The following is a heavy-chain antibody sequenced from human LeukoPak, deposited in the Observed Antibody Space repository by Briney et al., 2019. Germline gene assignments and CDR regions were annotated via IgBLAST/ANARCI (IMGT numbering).Heavy chain of an antibody. Sequence: SETLSLTCAVYGGSFSGYYWSWIRQPPGKGLEWIGYFYYPGSTNYNPSLTSRVTMSVDTSKNHFSLKLSSVTAADTAIYYCARQAVIIPTGVEGPWFDPWGQGTLVAVSS. J-gene: IGHJ5*02. CDR3: ARQAVIIPTGVEGPWFDP. CDR2: FYYPGST. CDR1: GGSFSGYY. V-gene: IGHV4-59*08. D-gene: IGHD1-14*01.